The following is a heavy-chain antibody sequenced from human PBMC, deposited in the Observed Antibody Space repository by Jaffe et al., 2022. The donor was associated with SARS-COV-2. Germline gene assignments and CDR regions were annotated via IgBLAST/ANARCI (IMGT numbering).Heavy chain of an antibody. Sequence: QVQLQESGPGLVKPSQTLSLSCTVSDGSISSGAYYWSWIRQHPGQGLEWIGYIYNSGSTYYNPSLRSRVTISVDPSNDQFSLRLDSVTAADTAVYYCARKTGLYYFDYWGQGTLVTVSS. CDR2: IYNSGST. V-gene: IGHV4-31*03. CDR1: DGSISSGAYY. D-gene: IGHD7-27*01. CDR3: ARKTGLYYFDY. J-gene: IGHJ4*02.